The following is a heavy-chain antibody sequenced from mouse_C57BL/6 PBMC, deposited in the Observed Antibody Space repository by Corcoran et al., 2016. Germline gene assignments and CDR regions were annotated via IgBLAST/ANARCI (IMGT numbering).Heavy chain of an antibody. CDR2: INPNNGGT. D-gene: IGHD1-1*01. CDR3: ARNYGSSPAWFAY. CDR1: GYTFTDYY. Sequence: EVQLQQSGPELVQPGASVKISCKASGYTFTDYYMNWVKQSHGKSLEWIGDINPNNGGTSYNQKFKGKATLTVDQSSSTAYMELRSLTSEDSAVYYCARNYGSSPAWFAYWGQGTLVTVSA. J-gene: IGHJ3*01. V-gene: IGHV1-26*01.